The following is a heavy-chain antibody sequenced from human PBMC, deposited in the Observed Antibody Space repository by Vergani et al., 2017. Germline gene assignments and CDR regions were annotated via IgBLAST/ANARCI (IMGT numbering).Heavy chain of an antibody. V-gene: IGHV3-33*01. CDR3: ADTRDGYND. CDR2: TWYDGSNK. D-gene: IGHD5-24*01. J-gene: IGHJ4*02. CDR1: GFTFNQYG. Sequence: QVQLVESGGGVVQPGRSLRLSCAASGFTFNQYGMHWVRQAPGKGLEWVAVTWYDGSNKYYADSVKGRFTISRDNSKNTLYLQMNSLRAEDTAVYYCADTRDGYNDWGQGTLVTVSS.